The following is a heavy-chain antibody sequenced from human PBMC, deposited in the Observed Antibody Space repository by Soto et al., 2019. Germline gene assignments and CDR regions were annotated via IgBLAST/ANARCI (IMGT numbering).Heavy chain of an antibody. CDR1: GGAVDIKNYY. Sequence: SETLSLTCAGSGGAVDIKNYYLSWIRQPPGKGLEWIGYVENSGSANYNPSLKSRVTISVDTSKNQFSLKVISVTAADTAVYYCARAETNLHFDYWGQGTVVTVSS. CDR2: VENSGSA. V-gene: IGHV4-61*01. CDR3: ARAETNLHFDY. J-gene: IGHJ4*02. D-gene: IGHD4-17*01.